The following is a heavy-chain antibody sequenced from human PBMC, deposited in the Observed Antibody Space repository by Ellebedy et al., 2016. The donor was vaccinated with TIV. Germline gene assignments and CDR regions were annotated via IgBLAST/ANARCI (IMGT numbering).Heavy chain of an antibody. CDR1: GFKFRNYA. CDR2: ISYDGTNK. J-gene: IGHJ4*02. Sequence: GGSLRLFXVASGFKFRNYAMDWVRQAPGKGLEWVAVISYDGTNKYYADSVKGRFTISRDNSKNTLYLQINNLTAEDTAVYYCATDANYDVLSGYYGFDYWGQGTLVSVSS. D-gene: IGHD3-3*01. CDR3: ATDANYDVLSGYYGFDY. V-gene: IGHV3-30-3*01.